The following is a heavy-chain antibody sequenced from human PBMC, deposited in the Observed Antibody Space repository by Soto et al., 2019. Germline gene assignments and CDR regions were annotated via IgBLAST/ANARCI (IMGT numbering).Heavy chain of an antibody. CDR3: ARDSSDAFDY. V-gene: IGHV3-48*01. CDR2: ISSSSSTI. J-gene: IGHJ4*02. CDR1: GFTLSRNS. Sequence: PGGSLRLSCAASGFTLSRNSMNWVRQAPGKGLEWVSYISSSSSTIYYADSVKGRFTISRDNAKNSLYLQMNSLRAEDTAVYYCARDSSDAFDYWGPGTLVTVSS. D-gene: IGHD2-21*02.